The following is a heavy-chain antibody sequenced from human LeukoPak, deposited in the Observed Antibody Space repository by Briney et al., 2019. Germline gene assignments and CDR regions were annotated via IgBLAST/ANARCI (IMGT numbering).Heavy chain of an antibody. D-gene: IGHD3-22*01. CDR1: GGSISSYY. Sequence: KPSETLSLTCTVSGGSISSYYWSWIRQPPGKGLAWIGYIYYSGSTNYNPSLKSRVTISVDTSKNQFSLKLSSVTAADTAVYYCARDPRSRSGYSYMDVWGKGTTVTVSS. V-gene: IGHV4-59*01. CDR2: IYYSGST. J-gene: IGHJ6*03. CDR3: ARDPRSRSGYSYMDV.